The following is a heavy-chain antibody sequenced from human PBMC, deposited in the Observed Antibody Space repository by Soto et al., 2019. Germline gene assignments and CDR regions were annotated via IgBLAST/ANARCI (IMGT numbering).Heavy chain of an antibody. V-gene: IGHV3-48*02. J-gene: IGHJ3*01. CDR2: ISGRSSAI. D-gene: IGHD2-2*01. CDR1: GFTFSTYS. Sequence: EVQLVESGGGLVQPGGSLRLSCAASGFTFSTYSLTWVRQAPGKGLEWVSYISGRSSAIYYADSVKGRFTISRDNAKNSLYLQMNSLRDEDTAVYYCARVGRGFCSSTRCYTDGFDLWGQGTVVTVST. CDR3: ARVGRGFCSSTRCYTDGFDL.